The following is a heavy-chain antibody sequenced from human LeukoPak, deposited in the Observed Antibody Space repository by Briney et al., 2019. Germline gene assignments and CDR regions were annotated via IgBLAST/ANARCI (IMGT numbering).Heavy chain of an antibody. Sequence: SVKVSCKASRGTFSNFAISWVRQALGQGLEWMGGIIPIFGTPNYAQKFQGRVTITADESTSTAYMELSSLRSEDTAVYYCALPGYSSGWPYFDYWGQGTLVTVSS. CDR1: RGTFSNFA. CDR3: ALPGYSSGWPYFDY. V-gene: IGHV1-69*13. D-gene: IGHD6-19*01. CDR2: IIPIFGTP. J-gene: IGHJ4*02.